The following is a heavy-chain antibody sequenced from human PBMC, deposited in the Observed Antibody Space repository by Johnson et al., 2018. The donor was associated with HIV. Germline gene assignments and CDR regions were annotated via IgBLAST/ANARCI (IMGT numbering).Heavy chain of an antibody. D-gene: IGHD2-15*01. CDR1: GFAFSSYA. Sequence: VQLVESGGGLVQPGGSLRLSCAASGFAFSSYAMTWVRQAPGKGLEWVSSISGSGGSTYYADSVKGQFTISRDNSKNTLYLQMNSLRAEDTAVYYCARERYGSQAIDAFDIWGQGTLVTVSS. CDR3: ARERYGSQAIDAFDI. V-gene: IGHV3-23*04. J-gene: IGHJ3*02. CDR2: ISGSGGST.